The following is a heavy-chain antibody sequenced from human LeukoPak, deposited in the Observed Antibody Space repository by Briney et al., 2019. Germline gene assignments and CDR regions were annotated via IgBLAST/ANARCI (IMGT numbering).Heavy chain of an antibody. CDR3: ARVLSARGNFDY. V-gene: IGHV3-66*01. CDR2: IYSGGST. J-gene: IGHJ4*02. CDR1: GFTVSSNY. D-gene: IGHD6-6*01. Sequence: GGSLRLSCAASGFTVSSNYMSWVRQAPGKGLEWVSVIYSGGSTYYADSVKGRFTISRDNSKNTLYLQMNSLRAEDTAVYYCARVLSARGNFDYWGQGTLVTVSS.